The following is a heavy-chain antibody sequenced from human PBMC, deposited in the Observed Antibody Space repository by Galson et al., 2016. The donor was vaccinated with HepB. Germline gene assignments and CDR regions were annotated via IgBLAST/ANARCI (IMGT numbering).Heavy chain of an antibody. Sequence: SETLSLTCTVSGAPLSNSYYWVWIRQTPGKGLEWLGSISNSGTGLYNPSLESRVSILLDTSKNQFSLRLTSVTAADTAVYYCVKEVGPRQGWFDPWGQGALVTVSS. CDR3: VKEVGPRQGWFDP. CDR1: GAPLSNSYY. CDR2: ISNSGTG. J-gene: IGHJ5*02. V-gene: IGHV4-39*07. D-gene: IGHD1-26*01.